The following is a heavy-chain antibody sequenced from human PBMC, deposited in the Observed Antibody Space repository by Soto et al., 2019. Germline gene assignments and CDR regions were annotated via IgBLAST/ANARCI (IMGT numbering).Heavy chain of an antibody. V-gene: IGHV3-33*08. D-gene: IGHD6-13*01. J-gene: IGHJ6*02. CDR1: GFTFSSYG. Sequence: GGSLRLSCAASGFTFSSYGMHWVRQAPGKGLGWVAVIWYDGSNKYYADSVKGRFTISRDNSKNTLYLQMNSLRAEDTAVYYCAREHRDAGYSSSWYGWDYYYYGMDVWGQGTTVTVSS. CDR3: AREHRDAGYSSSWYGWDYYYYGMDV. CDR2: IWYDGSNK.